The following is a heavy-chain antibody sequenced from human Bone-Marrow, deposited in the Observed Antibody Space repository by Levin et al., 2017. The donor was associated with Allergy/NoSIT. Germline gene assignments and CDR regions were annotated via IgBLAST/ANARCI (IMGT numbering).Heavy chain of an antibody. CDR2: ISAYNGNT. D-gene: IGHD3-3*01. J-gene: IGHJ6*03. Sequence: ASVKVSCKASGYTFTSYGISWVRQAPGQGLEWMGWISAYNGNTNYAQKLQGRVTMTTDTSTSTAYMELRSLRSDDTAVYYCARDSRPYDFWSGYYFHYYYMDVWGKGTTVTVSS. CDR3: ARDSRPYDFWSGYYFHYYYMDV. V-gene: IGHV1-18*01. CDR1: GYTFTSYG.